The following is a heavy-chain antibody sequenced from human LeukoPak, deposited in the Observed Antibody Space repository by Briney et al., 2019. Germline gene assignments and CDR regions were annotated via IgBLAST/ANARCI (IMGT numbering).Heavy chain of an antibody. CDR3: AKVPNYEPPYFDY. J-gene: IGHJ4*02. V-gene: IGHV3-30*18. CDR2: ISYDGSNK. CDR1: GFTFSSYG. D-gene: IGHD3-22*01. Sequence: PGGSLRLSCAASGFTFSSYGMHWVRQAPGKGLEWVAVISYDGSNKYYADSVKGRFTISRDNSKNTLYLQMNSLRAEDTAVYYCAKVPNYEPPYFDYWGQGTLVTVSS.